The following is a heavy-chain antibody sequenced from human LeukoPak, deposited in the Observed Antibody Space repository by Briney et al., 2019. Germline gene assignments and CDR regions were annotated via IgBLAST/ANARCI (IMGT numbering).Heavy chain of an antibody. CDR1: GFTFSNCW. Sequence: EGSLRLSCAASGFTFSNCWMHWVRQAPGKGLVWVSRVDSDGTSTSYADSVKGRFTISRDNAKNTLYLQMNSLRAEDTAVYYCARLTPPFDYWGQGTLVTVSS. V-gene: IGHV3-74*01. J-gene: IGHJ4*02. CDR2: VDSDGTST. CDR3: ARLTPPFDY. D-gene: IGHD3-16*01.